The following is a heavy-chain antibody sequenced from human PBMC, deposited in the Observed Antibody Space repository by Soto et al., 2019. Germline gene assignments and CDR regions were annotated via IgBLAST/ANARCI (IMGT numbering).Heavy chain of an antibody. CDR2: IYYSGST. D-gene: IGHD6-19*01. V-gene: IGHV4-31*03. Sequence: SETLSLTCTVSGGSISCGGYYWSWIRQHPGKGLEWIGYIYYSGSTYYNPSLKSRVTISVDTSKNQFSLRLSSVTAADTAVYFCARSVAVPGAHIDYWGQGTQVTVSS. J-gene: IGHJ4*02. CDR1: GGSISCGGYY. CDR3: ARSVAVPGAHIDY.